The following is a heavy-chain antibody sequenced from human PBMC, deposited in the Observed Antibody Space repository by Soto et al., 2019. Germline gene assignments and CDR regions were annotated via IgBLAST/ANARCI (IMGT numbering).Heavy chain of an antibody. D-gene: IGHD2-2*01. Sequence: PSETLSLTFTVSGGSISSYYWSWILQPAWKGLEWIGRIYTSGSTNYNPSLKSRVTMSVDTSKNQFSLKLSSVTAAETAVYYCARACSSNSCYDVFDYWGQGTLVTVSA. CDR2: IYTSGST. J-gene: IGHJ4*02. V-gene: IGHV4-4*07. CDR1: GGSISSYY. CDR3: ARACSSNSCYDVFDY.